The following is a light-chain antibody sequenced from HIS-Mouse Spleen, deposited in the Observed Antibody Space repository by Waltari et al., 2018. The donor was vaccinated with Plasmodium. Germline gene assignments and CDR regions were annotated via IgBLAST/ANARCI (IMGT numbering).Light chain of an antibody. J-gene: IGKJ1*01. CDR2: GAS. Sequence: EIVMTQSPATLSVSPGESATLSCRASQSVSSNLAWYQQKPGQAPRLLIYGASTRATGIPARFSGSGSGTEFTLTISSLQSEDFAVYYCQQYNNWPAWTFGQGIKVEIK. V-gene: IGKV3-15*01. CDR3: QQYNNWPAWT. CDR1: QSVSSN.